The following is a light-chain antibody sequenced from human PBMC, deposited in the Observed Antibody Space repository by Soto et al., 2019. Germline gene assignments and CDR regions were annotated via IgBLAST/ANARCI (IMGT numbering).Light chain of an antibody. V-gene: IGKV3-15*01. CDR3: QQSNNWPKT. CDR2: DAS. J-gene: IGKJ1*01. CDR1: QSVGSN. Sequence: EIVMTQSPATLSVSPGETATLSFRASQSVGSNLAWYQQKPGQAPRLLISDASTRAAGLPARFSGSGSGTEFTLTISSLQSEDFAVYYCQQSNNWPKTFGQGTKVEIK.